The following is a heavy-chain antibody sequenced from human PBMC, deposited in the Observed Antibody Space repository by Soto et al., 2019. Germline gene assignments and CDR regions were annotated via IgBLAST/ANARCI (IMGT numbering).Heavy chain of an antibody. Sequence: GGSLRLSCAASGFTFSSYAMSWVRQAPGKGLEWVSAISGSGGSTYYADSVKGRFTISRDNSKNTLYLQMNSLRAEDTAVYYCAKDYDFWSGYPSHFDYWGQGTLVTVSS. CDR3: AKDYDFWSGYPSHFDY. D-gene: IGHD3-3*01. J-gene: IGHJ4*02. CDR1: GFTFSSYA. CDR2: ISGSGGST. V-gene: IGHV3-23*01.